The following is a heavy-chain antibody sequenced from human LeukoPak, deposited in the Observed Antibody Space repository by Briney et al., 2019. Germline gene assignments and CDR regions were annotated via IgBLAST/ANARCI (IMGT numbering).Heavy chain of an antibody. V-gene: IGHV3-15*01. CDR2: IKSKTDGGTT. CDR3: TTEESGYCRGYYYYMDV. CDR1: GFTFSSYA. D-gene: IGHD3-3*01. Sequence: GGSLRLSCAASGFTFSSYAMSWVRQAPGKGLEWVGRIKSKTDGGTTDYAAPVKGRFTISRDDSKNTLYLQMNSLKTEDTAVYYCTTEESGYCRGYYYYMDVWGKGTTVTVSS. J-gene: IGHJ6*03.